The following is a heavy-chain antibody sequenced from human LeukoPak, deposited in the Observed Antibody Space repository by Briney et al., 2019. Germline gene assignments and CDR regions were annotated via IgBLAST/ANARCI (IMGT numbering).Heavy chain of an antibody. D-gene: IGHD3-16*01. CDR2: ISGSGGST. Sequence: GGSLRLSCAASGFTFSSYAMSWVRQAPGKGLEWVSAISGSGGSTYYADSVKGRFTISRDNSKNTLYLQMNSLRAEDTAVCYCAKVDPYDYGLNWFDPWGQGTLVTVSS. CDR3: AKVDPYDYGLNWFDP. CDR1: GFTFSSYA. V-gene: IGHV3-23*01. J-gene: IGHJ5*02.